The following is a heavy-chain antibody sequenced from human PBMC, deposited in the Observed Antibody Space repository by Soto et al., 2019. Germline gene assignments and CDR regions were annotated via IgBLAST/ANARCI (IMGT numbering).Heavy chain of an antibody. CDR2: IIPILGIA. CDR3: ARVHTPDDFWSGYYYNWFDP. CDR1: GGTFSSYT. V-gene: IGHV1-69*02. D-gene: IGHD3-3*01. J-gene: IGHJ5*02. Sequence: ASVKVSCKASGGTFSSYTISWVRQAPGQGLEWMGRIIPILGIANYAQKFQGRVTITRDTSASTAYMELSSLRSEDTAVYYCARVHTPDDFWSGYYYNWFDPWGQGTLVTVSS.